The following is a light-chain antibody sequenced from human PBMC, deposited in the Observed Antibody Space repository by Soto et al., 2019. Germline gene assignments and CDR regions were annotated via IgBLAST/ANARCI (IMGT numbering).Light chain of an antibody. CDR3: LQDYNSWT. Sequence: AIQMTQSPSSLSASVGDRVTITCRASQGIRNDLGWYQQKPGKAHKLLIYAASSLQSGVPSRFSGSGSGTDFTLTISSLQAEDFATYYCLQDYNSWTFGQGTKVYIK. CDR1: QGIRND. J-gene: IGKJ1*01. V-gene: IGKV1-6*01. CDR2: AAS.